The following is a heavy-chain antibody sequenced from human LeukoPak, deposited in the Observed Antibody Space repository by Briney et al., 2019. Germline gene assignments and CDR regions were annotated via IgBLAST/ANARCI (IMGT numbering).Heavy chain of an antibody. Sequence: SETLSLTCTVSGGSISRYYWSWIRQPPGKGLEWIGYIYYSGSTNYNPSLKSRVTISVDTSKNQFSLKLSSVTAADTAVYYCARGDYFDYWGQGTLVTVSS. CDR3: ARGDYFDY. V-gene: IGHV4-59*01. CDR1: GGSISRYY. D-gene: IGHD1-26*01. CDR2: IYYSGST. J-gene: IGHJ4*02.